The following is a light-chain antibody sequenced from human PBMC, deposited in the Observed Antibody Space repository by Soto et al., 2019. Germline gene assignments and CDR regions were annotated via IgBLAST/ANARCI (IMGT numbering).Light chain of an antibody. J-gene: IGKJ1*01. Sequence: DIQMTQSPSTLSGSVGDRVTITSRASQTISSWLAWYQQKPGKAPKLLIYKPSTLKSGVPSRFSGSGSGTEFTLTISSLQLDDFETYYCQHYNSYSGAFGQGTKVERK. CDR3: QHYNSYSGA. CDR2: KPS. V-gene: IGKV1-5*03. CDR1: QTISSW.